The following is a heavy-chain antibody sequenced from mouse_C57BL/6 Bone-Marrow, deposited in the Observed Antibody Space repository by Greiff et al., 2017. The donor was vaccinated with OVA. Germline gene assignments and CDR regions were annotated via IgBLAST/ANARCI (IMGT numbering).Heavy chain of an antibody. J-gene: IGHJ2*01. V-gene: IGHV5-4*03. Sequence: EVKLVESGGGLVKPGGSLKLSCAASGFTFSSYAMSWVRQTPEKRLEWVATISDGGSYTYYPDNVKGRFTISRDNAKNNLYLQMSHLKSEDTAMYYCARGDSSGYVDYWGQGTTLTVSS. D-gene: IGHD3-2*02. CDR1: GFTFSSYA. CDR2: ISDGGSYT. CDR3: ARGDSSGYVDY.